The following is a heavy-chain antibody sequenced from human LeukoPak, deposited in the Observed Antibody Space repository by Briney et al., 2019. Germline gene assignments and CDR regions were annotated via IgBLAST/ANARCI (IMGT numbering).Heavy chain of an antibody. J-gene: IGHJ4*02. D-gene: IGHD1-14*01. Sequence: SETLSLTCTVSGGSISSYYCSWIRQPPGKGLEWIGYIYYSGSTNYNPSLKSRVTISVDTSKNQFSLKLSSVTAADTAVYYCARVWNHGSDYWGQGTLVTVSS. CDR1: GGSISSYY. CDR3: ARVWNHGSDY. V-gene: IGHV4-59*01. CDR2: IYYSGST.